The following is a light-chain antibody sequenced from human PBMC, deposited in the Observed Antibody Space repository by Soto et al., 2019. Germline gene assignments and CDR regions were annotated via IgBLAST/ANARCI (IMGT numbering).Light chain of an antibody. J-gene: IGKJ4*01. Sequence: EIVMTQSPATLSVSQGERATLSCRASESVSSNFAWYQQKPGQAPRLLIYSASARATGIPATFSGSGSGKEFTLTISSLQSGDFAVYYCQQYNKWPLTFGGGTKVEIK. CDR3: QQYNKWPLT. V-gene: IGKV3-15*01. CDR1: ESVSSN. CDR2: SAS.